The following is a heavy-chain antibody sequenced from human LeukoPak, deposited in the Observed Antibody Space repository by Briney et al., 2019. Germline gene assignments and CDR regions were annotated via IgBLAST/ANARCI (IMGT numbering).Heavy chain of an antibody. CDR1: GFTFSSYG. Sequence: PGGSLRLSCAASGFTFSSYGMHWVRQAPGKGLEWVAFMRYDGSNKYYADSVKGRFTISRDNSKNTLYLQMNSLRAEDTAVYYCAKDLARATTRYNWFDPWGQGTLVTVSS. V-gene: IGHV3-30*02. D-gene: IGHD1-26*01. J-gene: IGHJ5*02. CDR2: MRYDGSNK. CDR3: AKDLARATTRYNWFDP.